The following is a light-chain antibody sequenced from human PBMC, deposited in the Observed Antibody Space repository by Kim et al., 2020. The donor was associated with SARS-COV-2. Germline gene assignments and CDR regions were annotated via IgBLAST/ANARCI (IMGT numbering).Light chain of an antibody. CDR2: QDS. V-gene: IGLV3-1*01. CDR3: QAWDSSTPV. CDR1: KLGDKY. Sequence: SVSPGQTASITCSGDKLGDKYACWYQQKPCQSPVLVIYQDSKRPSGIPERFSGSNSGNTATLTISGTQAMDEADYYCQAWDSSTPVFGGWTQLTVL. J-gene: IGLJ2*01.